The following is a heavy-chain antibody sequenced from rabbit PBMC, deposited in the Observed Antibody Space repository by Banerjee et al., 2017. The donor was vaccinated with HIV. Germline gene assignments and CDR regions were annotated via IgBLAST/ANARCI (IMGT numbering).Heavy chain of an antibody. V-gene: IGHV1S45*01. CDR2: INSNTGNT. CDR1: GFSFNNKYV. D-gene: IGHD2-1*01. CDR3: ARGGITTTYPYGGMDL. Sequence: FKPEGSLTLTCTASGFSFNNKYVMCWVRQAPGKGLEWIACINSNTGNTVYATWAKGRFTISKTSSTTVTLQMTSLTAADTATYFCARGGITTTYPYGGMDLWGQGTLVTVS. J-gene: IGHJ6*01.